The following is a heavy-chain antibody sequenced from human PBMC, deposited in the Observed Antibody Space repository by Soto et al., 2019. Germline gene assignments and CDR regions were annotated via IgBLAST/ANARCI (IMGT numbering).Heavy chain of an antibody. J-gene: IGHJ4*02. D-gene: IGHD1-26*01. Sequence: QVQLVESGGGVVQPGRSLRLSCAASGFTFSTYGMHWVRQAPGMGLEWVAVIWYDGSHKDYADSVTGRFTISRDNSKNTLYLQMNSLRVEDTAVYYCARAVGPFDYWGQGTLVTVSS. CDR3: ARAVGPFDY. V-gene: IGHV3-33*01. CDR2: IWYDGSHK. CDR1: GFTFSTYG.